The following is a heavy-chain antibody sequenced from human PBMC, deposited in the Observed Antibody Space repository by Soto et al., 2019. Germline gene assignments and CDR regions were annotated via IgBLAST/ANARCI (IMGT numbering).Heavy chain of an antibody. CDR1: GYSFAGYW. J-gene: IGHJ4*02. V-gene: IGHV5-10-1*01. CDR2: IDPSDSQT. D-gene: IGHD3-22*01. CDR3: ARQIYDSDTGPNFQYYFDS. Sequence: ESVKISFKGSGYSFAGYWITWVGQNPGKGLEWMGRIDPSDSQTYYSPSFRGHVTISVTKSITTVFLQWSSLRASDTAMYYCARQIYDSDTGPNFQYYFDSWGQGTPVTVSS.